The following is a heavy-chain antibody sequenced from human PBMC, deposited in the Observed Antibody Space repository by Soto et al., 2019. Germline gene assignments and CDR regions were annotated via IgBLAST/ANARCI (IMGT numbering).Heavy chain of an antibody. CDR3: AKFIVGTGGSSGWPWFLDS. V-gene: IGHV3-23*01. Sequence: EVQLLESGGNLVQPGGSLRLSCAASGFAFSSYAMTWVRQAPGKGLEWFPALSGTGGTTYSADSVRGRFTITRDNSKNTLYLQMNGLSPEDSAIYYCAKFIVGTGGSSGWPWFLDSWGQGTLVTVSS. J-gene: IGHJ4*02. CDR1: GFAFSSYA. D-gene: IGHD6-25*01. CDR2: LSGTGGTT.